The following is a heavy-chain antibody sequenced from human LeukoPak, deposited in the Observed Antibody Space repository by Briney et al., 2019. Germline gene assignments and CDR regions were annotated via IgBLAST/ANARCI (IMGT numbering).Heavy chain of an antibody. CDR3: ARVLHKRNYDSSDYYGY. CDR1: GFTFSSYS. V-gene: IGHV3-48*01. Sequence: GGSLRLSCAASGFTFSSYSMNWVRQAPGKGLGWVSYISSSSSTIYYADSVKGRFTISRDNAKNSLYLQMNSLRAEDTAVYYCARVLHKRNYDSSDYYGYWGQGTLVTVSS. J-gene: IGHJ4*02. D-gene: IGHD3-22*01. CDR2: ISSSSSTI.